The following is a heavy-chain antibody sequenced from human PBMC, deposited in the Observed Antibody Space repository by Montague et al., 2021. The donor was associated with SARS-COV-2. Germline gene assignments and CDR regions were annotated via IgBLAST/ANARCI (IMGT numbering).Heavy chain of an antibody. Sequence: SETLSLTCTVSGGSISSSYWSWSRQPPPKGQEWVGYINYSGSSNXNPTLKSRVTITVDTSKNQIHLKLRSVSVADTAVAYCARGSGWMVTAFDIWGQGTMVTVSS. CDR3: ARGSGWMVTAFDI. J-gene: IGHJ3*02. D-gene: IGHD6-19*01. V-gene: IGHV4-59*01. CDR2: INYSGSS. CDR1: GGSISSSY.